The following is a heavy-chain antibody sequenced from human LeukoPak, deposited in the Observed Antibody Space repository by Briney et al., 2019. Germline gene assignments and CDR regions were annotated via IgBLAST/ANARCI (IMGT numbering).Heavy chain of an antibody. J-gene: IGHJ4*02. D-gene: IGHD3-10*01. CDR3: VRDLPGLN. CDR1: GFTFSSYA. CDR2: ISGSGDST. V-gene: IGHV3-23*01. Sequence: GGSLRLSCAASGFTFSSYAMSWVRQAPGKGLEWVSAISGSGDSTYYGDSVKGRFTTSRDNSENTLYLQMNSLRAEDTAIYYCVRDLPGLNWGQGTLVTVSS.